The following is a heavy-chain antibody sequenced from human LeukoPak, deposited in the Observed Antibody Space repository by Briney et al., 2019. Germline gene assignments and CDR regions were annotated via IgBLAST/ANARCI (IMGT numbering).Heavy chain of an antibody. D-gene: IGHD3-10*01. CDR1: GFTFSSYD. CDR2: IRYDGSNR. V-gene: IGHV3-30*02. Sequence: GGSLRLSCAASGFTFSSYDIHWVRQAPGKGLEWVAFIRYDGSNRNYADSVRGRFTISRDNSKNTVYLQMDSLRSEDTAIYYCARSLTMVRGYDHWGQGTLLTVSS. J-gene: IGHJ4*02. CDR3: ARSLTMVRGYDH.